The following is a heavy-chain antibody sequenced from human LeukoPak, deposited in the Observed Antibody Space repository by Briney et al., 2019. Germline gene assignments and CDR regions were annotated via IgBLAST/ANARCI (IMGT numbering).Heavy chain of an antibody. CDR3: AKDGGVVVVITYYYYGMDV. V-gene: IGHV3-23*01. D-gene: IGHD3-22*01. Sequence: GGSLRLSCAASGFTFSSYAMSWVRQAPGKGLEWVSAISGSGGSTYYADSVKGRFTISRDNSKNTLYLQMNSLRAEDTAVYYCAKDGGVVVVITYYYYGMDVWGQGTTVTVSS. J-gene: IGHJ6*02. CDR1: GFTFSSYA. CDR2: ISGSGGST.